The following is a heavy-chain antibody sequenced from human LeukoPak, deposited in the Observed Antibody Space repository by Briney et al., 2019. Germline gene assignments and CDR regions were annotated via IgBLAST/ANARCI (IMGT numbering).Heavy chain of an antibody. J-gene: IGHJ4*02. Sequence: SETLSLTCIVSGGSMSGYYWSWIRQPPGKGLEWIGYTFSSGATTYNPSLKSRVTISVDTSGSQFSLNLSSVTAADTAVYFCARRSRSGYFLDSWGQGTLVTVSA. D-gene: IGHD5-12*01. CDR1: GGSMSGYY. CDR2: TFSSGAT. CDR3: ARRSRSGYFLDS. V-gene: IGHV4-4*09.